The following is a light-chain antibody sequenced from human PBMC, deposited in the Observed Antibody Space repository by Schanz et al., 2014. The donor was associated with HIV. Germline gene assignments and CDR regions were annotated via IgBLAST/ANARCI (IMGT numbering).Light chain of an antibody. CDR2: DFS. CDR3: SSYTTTNTWL. CDR1: SSDVGDFNF. Sequence: QSALTQPTSVSGSPGQSITISCTVASSDVGDFNFVSWYQQHPGKAPKLMIYDFSDRPSGISSRFSGSKSGNTASLTISALQAEDEADYYCSSYTTTNTWLFGGGTKLIVL. V-gene: IGLV2-14*03. J-gene: IGLJ3*02.